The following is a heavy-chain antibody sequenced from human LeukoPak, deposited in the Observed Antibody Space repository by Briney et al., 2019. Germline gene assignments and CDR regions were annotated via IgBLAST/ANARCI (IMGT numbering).Heavy chain of an antibody. Sequence: PGGSLRLSCAASGFTFSRFWMHWVRQAPGRGLEWVANIDQSGGRNNYVDSVKGRFTISRDNAKNSLFLEMGSLRADDTAVYFCARDVEGGTFDIWGQGTTVTVSS. CDR3: ARDVEGGTFDI. J-gene: IGHJ3*02. D-gene: IGHD3-16*01. CDR1: GFTFSRFW. V-gene: IGHV3-7*05. CDR2: IDQSGGRN.